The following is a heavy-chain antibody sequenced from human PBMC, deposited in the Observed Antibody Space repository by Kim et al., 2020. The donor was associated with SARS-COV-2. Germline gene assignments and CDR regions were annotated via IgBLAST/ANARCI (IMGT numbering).Heavy chain of an antibody. CDR2: GNT. Sequence: GNTNYAQKLQGRVTMTTDTSTSTAYMELRSLRSDDTAVYYCAIGYPFDPWGQGTLVTVSS. CDR3: AIGYPFDP. V-gene: IGHV1-18*01. D-gene: IGHD5-18*01. J-gene: IGHJ5*02.